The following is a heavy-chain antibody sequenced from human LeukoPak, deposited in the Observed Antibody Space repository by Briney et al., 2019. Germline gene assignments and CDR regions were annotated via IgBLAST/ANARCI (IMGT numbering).Heavy chain of an antibody. Sequence: ASVRVSCKASGYTFTSYGINWVRQATGQGLEWMGWMNPNSGNTGYAQKFQGRVTMTRNTSISTAYMELSSLRSEDTAVYYCARDRRYDYVWGSYRYLQDHWGQGTLVTVSS. J-gene: IGHJ4*02. D-gene: IGHD3-16*02. CDR2: MNPNSGNT. CDR3: ARDRRYDYVWGSYRYLQDH. CDR1: GYTFTSYG. V-gene: IGHV1-8*01.